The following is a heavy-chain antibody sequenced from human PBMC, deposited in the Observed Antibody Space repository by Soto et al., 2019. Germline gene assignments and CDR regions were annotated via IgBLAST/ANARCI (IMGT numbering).Heavy chain of an antibody. J-gene: IGHJ6*02. D-gene: IGHD1-7*01. V-gene: IGHV1-3*05. CDR3: ASNHLGTTPSGMEV. CDR1: GYTFTSYA. Sequence: QVQLVQSGAEEKKPGASVKVSCKASGYTFTSYAMHWVRQAPGQRLEWMGWINAGNGNTKYSQKFQGRVTITRDTSASSAYMELSSLRSEYTAVYSCASNHLGTTPSGMEVWGQGTTVNVS. CDR2: INAGNGNT.